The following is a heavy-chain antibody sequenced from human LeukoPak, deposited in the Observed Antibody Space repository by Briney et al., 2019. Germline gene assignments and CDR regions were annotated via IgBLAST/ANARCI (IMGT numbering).Heavy chain of an antibody. CDR2: ININGGST. J-gene: IGHJ3*01. CDR3: VKTMVTFGPLMRTDACDL. Sequence: PGGSLRLSCSASGFTFTNYAMHWVRQTPGKGLEYVSGININGGSTYHADSVKGRFTISRDNSKNSLYLKMHSLRPEDTAIFYCVKTMVTFGPLMRTDACDLWGQGTMVTVSS. CDR1: GFTFTNYA. V-gene: IGHV3-64D*08. D-gene: IGHD3-16*01.